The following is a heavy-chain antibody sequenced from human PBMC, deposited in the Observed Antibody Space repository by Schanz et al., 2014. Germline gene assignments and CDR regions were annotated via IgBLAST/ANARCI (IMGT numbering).Heavy chain of an antibody. V-gene: IGHV3-23*01. Sequence: EQVLESGGGFVQPGGSLRLSCATSGFTFTTFAMTWVRQAPGKGLEWVSGISDRGDGTNYGDSVRGRFTISRDNSRNTLYLQMNSLRAEDTAVYYCAKGQLLSYYFDYWGQGTLVTVSS. CDR2: ISDRGDGT. CDR3: AKGQLLSYYFDY. CDR1: GFTFTTFA. D-gene: IGHD2-21*01. J-gene: IGHJ4*02.